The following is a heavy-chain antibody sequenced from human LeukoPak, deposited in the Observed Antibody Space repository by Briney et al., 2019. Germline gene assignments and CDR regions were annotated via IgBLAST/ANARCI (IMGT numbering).Heavy chain of an antibody. CDR3: ARGTGYSVFDY. V-gene: IGHV3-74*01. J-gene: IGHJ4*02. D-gene: IGHD3/OR15-3a*01. Sequence: GGSLRLSCEASGFTFSSYWMHWVRQGPGKGLVWVSRINTHGSSTYYADSVEGRFTISRDNAKNTLYLQMNSLRAEDTAMYFCARGTGYSVFDYWGQGTLVTVSS. CDR2: INTHGSST. CDR1: GFTFSSYW.